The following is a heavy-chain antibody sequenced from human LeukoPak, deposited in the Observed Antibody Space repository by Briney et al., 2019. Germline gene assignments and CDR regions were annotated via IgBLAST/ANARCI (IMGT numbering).Heavy chain of an antibody. J-gene: IGHJ6*02. Sequence: GGSLRLSCAASGFTFSNYEMNWVRQAPGKGLEWVSYISSSGSAKYYADSVKGRFTMSRDNVKNSLYLQMNSLRAEDTAVYYCARDAGAYDSSGYFRENYYYGMDVWGQGTTVTVSS. CDR3: ARDAGAYDSSGYFRENYYYGMDV. CDR1: GFTFSNYE. V-gene: IGHV3-48*03. D-gene: IGHD3-22*01. CDR2: ISSSGSAK.